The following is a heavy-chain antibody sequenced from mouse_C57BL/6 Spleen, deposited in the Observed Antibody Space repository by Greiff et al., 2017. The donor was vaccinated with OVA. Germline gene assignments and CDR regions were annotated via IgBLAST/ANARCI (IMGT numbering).Heavy chain of an antibody. J-gene: IGHJ4*01. CDR3: ARHEDRGHITTVPYYAMDY. D-gene: IGHD1-1*01. CDR2: FYPGSGSI. V-gene: IGHV1-62-2*01. CDR1: GYTFTEYT. Sequence: QVQLQQSGAELVKPGASVKLSCKASGYTFTEYTIHWVKQRSGQGLEWIGWFYPGSGSIKYNEKFKDKATLTADKSSSTVYMELSRLTSEDSSVYFCARHEDRGHITTVPYYAMDYWGQGTSVTVSS.